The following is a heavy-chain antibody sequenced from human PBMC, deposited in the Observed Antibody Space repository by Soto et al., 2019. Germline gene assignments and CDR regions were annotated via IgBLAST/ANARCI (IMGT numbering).Heavy chain of an antibody. J-gene: IGHJ4*02. Sequence: GGSLRLSCAASGFTFSSYAMNWVRQTPGKGLEWVSTVSGSGGSTYYADSVKGRFTISRDNSKNTLYLLMNSLRAEDTAVYYCAKEAHYYDSSGSYDFDYWGQGTLVTVSS. CDR3: AKEAHYYDSSGSYDFDY. D-gene: IGHD3-22*01. CDR2: VSGSGGST. V-gene: IGHV3-23*01. CDR1: GFTFSSYA.